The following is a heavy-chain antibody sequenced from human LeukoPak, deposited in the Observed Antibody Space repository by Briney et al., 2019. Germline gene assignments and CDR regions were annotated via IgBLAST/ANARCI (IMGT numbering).Heavy chain of an antibody. Sequence: SETLSLTCTVSGGSISSYYWSWIRQPPGKGLEWIGYIYYSGSTNYNPSLKSRVTISVDTSKNQFSLKLSSVTAADTAVYYCARFGSGYHYYFDYWGQGALVTVSS. D-gene: IGHD3-22*01. CDR2: IYYSGST. CDR3: ARFGSGYHYYFDY. V-gene: IGHV4-59*01. CDR1: GGSISSYY. J-gene: IGHJ4*02.